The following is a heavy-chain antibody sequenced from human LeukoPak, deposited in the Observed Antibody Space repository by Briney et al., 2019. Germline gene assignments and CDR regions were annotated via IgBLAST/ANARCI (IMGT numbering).Heavy chain of an antibody. Sequence: ASVTVSFKVSGYTLTELSMHWVRQAPGKGLEWMGGFDPEDGETIYAQKFQGRVTMTEDTSTDTAYMELSSLRSEDTAVYYCATHILTGYYPKYYFDYWGQGTLVTVSS. CDR2: FDPEDGET. V-gene: IGHV1-24*01. J-gene: IGHJ4*02. CDR1: GYTLTELS. CDR3: ATHILTGYYPKYYFDY. D-gene: IGHD3-9*01.